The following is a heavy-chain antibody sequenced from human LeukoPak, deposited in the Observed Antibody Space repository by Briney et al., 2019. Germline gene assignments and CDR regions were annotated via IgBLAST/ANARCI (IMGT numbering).Heavy chain of an antibody. Sequence: GGSLRLSCAASGFTFDDYAMHWVRQVPGKGLEWVSGISWSSGNIGYADSVKGRFTVSRDSAKNSLYLQMNSLRAEDTALYYCAKDPTPKYGSGFYGIIDHWGQGTLVTVSS. CDR3: AKDPTPKYGSGFYGIIDH. CDR1: GFTFDDYA. J-gene: IGHJ4*02. V-gene: IGHV3-9*01. CDR2: ISWSSGNI. D-gene: IGHD6-19*01.